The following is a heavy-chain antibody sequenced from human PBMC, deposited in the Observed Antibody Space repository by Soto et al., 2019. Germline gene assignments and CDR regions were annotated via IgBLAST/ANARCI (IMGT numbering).Heavy chain of an antibody. CDR1: GGSISSGDYY. CDR3: ARGRSASWLVHPYYFDY. V-gene: IGHV4-30-4*01. J-gene: IGHJ4*02. CDR2: IYYSGST. Sequence: QVQLQESGPGLVNPSQTLSLTCTVSGGSISSGDYYCSWIRQPPGKGLEWIGYIYYSGSTYYNPSLKSRVTISVDTSKNQFSLKLRSVTAADTAVYYCARGRSASWLVHPYYFDYWGQGTLVTVSS. D-gene: IGHD6-19*01.